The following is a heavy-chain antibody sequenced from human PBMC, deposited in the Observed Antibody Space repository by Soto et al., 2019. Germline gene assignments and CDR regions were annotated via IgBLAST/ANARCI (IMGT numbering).Heavy chain of an antibody. CDR1: GYTFTSYG. Sequence: ASVKVSCKASGYTFTSYGISWVRRAPGQGLEWMGWISAYNGNTNYAQKLQGRVTMTTDTSTSTAYMELRSLRSDDTAVYYCARAPSYSSGWYIDAFDIWGQGTMVTVSS. CDR3: ARAPSYSSGWYIDAFDI. CDR2: ISAYNGNT. V-gene: IGHV1-18*01. J-gene: IGHJ3*02. D-gene: IGHD6-19*01.